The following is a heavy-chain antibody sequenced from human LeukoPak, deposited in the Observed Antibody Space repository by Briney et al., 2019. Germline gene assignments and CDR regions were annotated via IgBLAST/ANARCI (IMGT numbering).Heavy chain of an antibody. D-gene: IGHD6-19*01. CDR1: GGSITTYH. CDR2: IYNSGSA. V-gene: IGHV4-59*01. CDR3: ARAPVTGHWYFDL. J-gene: IGHJ2*01. Sequence: SETLSLTCSVPGGSITTYHWSWIRQPPGKGLEWIGYIYNSGSANYKPSLKSRLTISVDTSKNHFSLKLNSVTAADTAVYYCARAPVTGHWYFDLWGRGTLVTVSS.